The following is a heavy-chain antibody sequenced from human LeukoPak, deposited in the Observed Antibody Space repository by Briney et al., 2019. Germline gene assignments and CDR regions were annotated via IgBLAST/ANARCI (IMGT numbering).Heavy chain of an antibody. CDR1: GGSFSGYY. D-gene: IGHD3-9*01. CDR3: ARHYDILTGYYFRGQKRDNFDY. V-gene: IGHV4-34*01. CDR2: INHSGST. Sequence: SSETLSLTCAVYGGSFSGYYWSWIRQPPGKGLEWIGEINHSGSTNYNPSLKSRVTISVDTSKNQFSLKLSSVTAADTAVYYCARHYDILTGYYFRGQKRDNFDYWGQGTLVTVSS. J-gene: IGHJ4*02.